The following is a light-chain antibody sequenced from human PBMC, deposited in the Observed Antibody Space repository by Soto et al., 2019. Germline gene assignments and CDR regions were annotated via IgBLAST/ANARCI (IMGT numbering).Light chain of an antibody. V-gene: IGKV1-39*01. CDR1: QSISSY. CDR3: QQSYSRGT. CDR2: AAS. J-gene: IGKJ3*01. Sequence: IQLTQSPSSLSASVGDRVTITCRASQSISSYLNWYQQKPGKAPKLLIYAASSLQSGVPSRFSGSGSGTDFTLTISSLQPEDFATYYCQQSYSRGTFGPGTKVDIK.